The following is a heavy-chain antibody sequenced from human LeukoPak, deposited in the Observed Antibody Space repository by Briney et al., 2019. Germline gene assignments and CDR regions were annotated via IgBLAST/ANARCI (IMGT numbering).Heavy chain of an antibody. Sequence: PGGSLRLSCAASGFTFSSYWMHWVRQTPGKGLVWVSRINSDGSSTTYADSVKGRFTISRDNAKNSLYLEMNSLRAEATAVYYCVRSFDYWGQGTLVTVSS. V-gene: IGHV3-74*01. CDR2: INSDGSST. CDR3: VRSFDY. J-gene: IGHJ4*02. CDR1: GFTFSSYW.